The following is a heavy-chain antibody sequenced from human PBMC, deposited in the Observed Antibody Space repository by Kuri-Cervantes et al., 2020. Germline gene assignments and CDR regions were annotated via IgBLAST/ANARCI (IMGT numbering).Heavy chain of an antibody. CDR3: AKSADLLWFGELLGGMDV. CDR2: IHKDGSEE. J-gene: IGHJ6*02. D-gene: IGHD3-10*01. V-gene: IGHV3-7*03. Sequence: GGSLRLSCAVSGFTFTNYWMTWVRQAPGKGLEWVANIHKDGSEEYYVDSVKGRFTISRDNTKDSLYLQMNSLRAEDTAVYYCAKSADLLWFGELLGGMDVWGQGTTVTVSS. CDR1: GFTFTNYW.